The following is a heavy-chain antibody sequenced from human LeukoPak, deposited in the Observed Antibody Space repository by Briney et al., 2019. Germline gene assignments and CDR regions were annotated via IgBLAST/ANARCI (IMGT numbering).Heavy chain of an antibody. V-gene: IGHV3-48*03. CDR3: AKERVTTTTFDY. J-gene: IGHJ4*02. CDR1: GFTFSSYE. D-gene: IGHD4-11*01. CDR2: ISSSGNTI. Sequence: GGSLRLSCAASGFTFSSYEMNWVRQAPGKGLEWVSYISSSGNTIYYADSVKGRFTISRDNSKNTLYLEMNSLRTEDTAVYYCAKERVTTTTFDYWGQGTLVTVSS.